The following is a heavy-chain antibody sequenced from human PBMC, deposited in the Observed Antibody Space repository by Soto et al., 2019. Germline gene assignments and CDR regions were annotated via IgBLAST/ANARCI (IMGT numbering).Heavy chain of an antibody. CDR1: GFTFGDYA. V-gene: IGHV3-49*03. CDR3: TRYMITFGGVIGPHYNWFDP. J-gene: IGHJ5*02. Sequence: GGSLRLSCTASGFTFGDYAMSWFRQAPGKGLEWVGFIRSKAYGGTTEYAASVKGRFTISRDDSKSIAYLQMNSLKTEDTAVYYCTRYMITFGGVIGPHYNWFDPWGQGTLVTVSS. D-gene: IGHD3-16*02. CDR2: IRSKAYGGTT.